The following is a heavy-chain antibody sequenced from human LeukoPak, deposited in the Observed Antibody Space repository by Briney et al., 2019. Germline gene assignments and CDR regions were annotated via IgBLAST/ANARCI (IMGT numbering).Heavy chain of an antibody. V-gene: IGHV3-30-3*01. CDR2: ISFDGGNK. D-gene: IGHD6-13*01. Sequence: GGSLRLSCATSGFTFSMSAMHWVRLAPGKGLDWVAVISFDGGNKFHADSVKGRFSISRDNSKNTLYLQMNSLGLDDTAVYFCARGRAGIAAAGFDYWGQGTLVTVPS. J-gene: IGHJ4*02. CDR1: GFTFSMSA. CDR3: ARGRAGIAAAGFDY.